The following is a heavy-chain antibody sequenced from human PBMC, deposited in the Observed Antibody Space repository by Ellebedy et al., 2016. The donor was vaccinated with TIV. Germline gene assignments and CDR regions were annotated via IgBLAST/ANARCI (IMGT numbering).Heavy chain of an antibody. CDR3: AKYLTGWKVDY. CDR1: GFTFSNFA. Sequence: PGGSLRLSCTASGFTFSNFAMGWVRQAPGRGLEWVSAIDATGDGIFYAESLEGRFTISRDNSKNTLYLKMSSPRVDDTAVYYCAKYLTGWKVDYWGPGTLVTVSS. CDR2: IDATGDGI. V-gene: IGHV3-23*01. J-gene: IGHJ4*02. D-gene: IGHD3-9*01.